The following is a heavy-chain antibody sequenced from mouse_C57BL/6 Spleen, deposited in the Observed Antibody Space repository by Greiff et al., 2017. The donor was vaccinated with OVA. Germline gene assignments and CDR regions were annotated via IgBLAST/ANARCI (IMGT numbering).Heavy chain of an antibody. CDR1: GYTFTSYW. J-gene: IGHJ2*01. V-gene: IGHV1-59*01. Sequence: VQLKQPGAELVRPGTSVKLSCKASGYTFTSYWMHWVKQRPGQGLEWIGVIDPSDSYTNYNQKFKGKATLTVDTSSSTAYMQLSSLTSEDSAVYYCARSRYYGLDYWGQGTTLTVSS. CDR3: ARSRYYGLDY. CDR2: IDPSDSYT. D-gene: IGHD1-1*01.